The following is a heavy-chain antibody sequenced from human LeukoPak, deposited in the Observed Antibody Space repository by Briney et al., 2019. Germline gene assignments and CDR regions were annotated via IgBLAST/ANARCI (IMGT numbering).Heavy chain of an antibody. D-gene: IGHD3-22*01. CDR2: IIPIFGTA. Sequence: GASVKVSCKASGGTFSSYAISWVRQAPGQGLEWMGRIIPIFGTANYAQKFQGRVTITTDESTSTAYMELSSLRSEDTAVYYCARAYYYDSSRPFVIWGQGTMVTVSS. CDR1: GGTFSSYA. V-gene: IGHV1-69*05. CDR3: ARAYYYDSSRPFVI. J-gene: IGHJ3*02.